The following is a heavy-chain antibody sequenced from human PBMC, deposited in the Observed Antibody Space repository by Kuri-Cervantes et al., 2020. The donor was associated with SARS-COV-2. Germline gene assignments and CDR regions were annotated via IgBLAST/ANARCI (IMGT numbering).Heavy chain of an antibody. D-gene: IGHD2-21*01. CDR3: ARGGGDPFDY. CDR2: IGPSDSPK. CDR1: GFIFSDYY. Sequence: GGSLRLSCTASGFIFSDYYMTWIRQAPGKGLEWVSNIGPSDSPKYYADSVEGRFTISRDNAKNSLYLQMSSLRVEDTAVYYCARGGGDPFDYWGQGTLVTVSS. V-gene: IGHV3-11*04. J-gene: IGHJ4*02.